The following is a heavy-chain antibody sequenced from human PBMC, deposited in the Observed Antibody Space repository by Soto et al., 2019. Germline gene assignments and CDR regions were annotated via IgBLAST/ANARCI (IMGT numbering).Heavy chain of an antibody. Sequence: PSGTLSLTCTVSGGSINPYFWSWIRQPPGKGLEWIGYIYHRGHANYIPSLKSRVFMSVDTSKNQISLNLASATAADTAVYYCARGVGSSPPQYWGQGALVTVSS. V-gene: IGHV4-59*01. D-gene: IGHD1-26*01. CDR1: GGSINPYF. CDR3: ARGVGSSPPQY. J-gene: IGHJ4*02. CDR2: IYHRGHA.